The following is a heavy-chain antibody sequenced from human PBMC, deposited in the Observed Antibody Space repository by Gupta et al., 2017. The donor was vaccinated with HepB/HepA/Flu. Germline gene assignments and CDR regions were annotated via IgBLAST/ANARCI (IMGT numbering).Heavy chain of an antibody. CDR2: IYWDDDK. CDR3: AHGYFDSSGAQIDY. CDR1: GFSPSTRGVG. J-gene: IGHJ4*02. D-gene: IGHD3-22*01. Sequence: QITLKEPGPTLVKPTQTLTLTCTFSGFSPSTRGVGVGWSRQPPGKALEWLALIYWDDDKRYSPSVKSRVTITKDTSKNQVVLTLTNMDPVDTATYYCAHGYFDSSGAQIDYWGQGTLVTVSS. V-gene: IGHV2-5*02.